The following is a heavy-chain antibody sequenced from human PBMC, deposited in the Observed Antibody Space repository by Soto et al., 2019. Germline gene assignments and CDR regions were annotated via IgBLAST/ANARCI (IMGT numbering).Heavy chain of an antibody. J-gene: IGHJ6*02. V-gene: IGHV3-21*01. CDR2: ISSSSSYI. CDR1: GFTVSSNY. CDR3: ARDPKINYYGMDV. D-gene: IGHD3-16*01. Sequence: EVQLVESGGGLIQPGGSLRLSCAASGFTVSSNYMSWVRQAPGKGLEWVSSISSSSSYIYYADSVKGRFTISRDNAKNSLYLQMNSLRAEDTAVYYCARDPKINYYGMDVWGQGTTVTVSS.